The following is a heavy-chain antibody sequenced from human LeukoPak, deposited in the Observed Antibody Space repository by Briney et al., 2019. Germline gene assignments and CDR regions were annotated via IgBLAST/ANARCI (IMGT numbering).Heavy chain of an antibody. V-gene: IGHV4-59*01. CDR3: ARDIGYCSSTSCYGDYYYYYMDV. CDR2: IYYSGST. CDR1: GGSISSYY. J-gene: IGHJ6*03. D-gene: IGHD2-2*01. Sequence: SETLSLTCTVSGGSISSYYWSWIRQPPGKGLEWIGYIYYSGSTNYNPSLKSRVTISVDTSKNQFSLKLSSVTAADTAVYYCARDIGYCSSTSCYGDYYYYYMDVWGKGITVTVSS.